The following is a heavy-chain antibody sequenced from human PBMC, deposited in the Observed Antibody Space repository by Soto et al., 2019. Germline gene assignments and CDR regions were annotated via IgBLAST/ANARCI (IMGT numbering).Heavy chain of an antibody. Sequence: ASVKVSCKASGYTFTGYYMHWVRQAPGQGLEWMGWINPNSGGTNYAQKFQGWVTMTRDTSISIAYMELSRLRSDDTAMYYCAGDAGEYYFWSGCAPRSFFDYWGQGTLVTVSS. CDR1: GYTFTGYY. D-gene: IGHD3-3*01. CDR3: AGDAGEYYFWSGCAPRSFFDY. V-gene: IGHV1-2*04. CDR2: INPNSGGT. J-gene: IGHJ4*02.